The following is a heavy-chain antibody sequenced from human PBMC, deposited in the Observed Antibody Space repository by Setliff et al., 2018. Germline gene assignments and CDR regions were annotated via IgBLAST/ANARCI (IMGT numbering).Heavy chain of an antibody. CDR2: IHHSGKA. V-gene: IGHV4-39*02. J-gene: IGHJ4*02. CDR3: ARTGTYRYFDY. Sequence: SETLSLTCTVSGGSISSGGYYWSWIRQPPGKGLEWIVNIHHSGKAYYNPSLKSRVTMSVDTSKNHVSLKLSSVTAADTAVYYCARTGTYRYFDYWGQGALVTVSS. CDR1: GGSISSGGYY. D-gene: IGHD1-1*01.